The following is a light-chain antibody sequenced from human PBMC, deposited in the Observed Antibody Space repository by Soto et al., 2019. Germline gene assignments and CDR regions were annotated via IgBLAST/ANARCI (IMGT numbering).Light chain of an antibody. Sequence: IHMTQSPSTLSASVLYTVTITFLASQSISVSLAWYQQKPGKAPNLLIYELSNRFSGVPDKFSGSGSGTDFTLKISRVEAEDVGVYYCMQSIQVPITFGQGTRLENK. V-gene: IGKV1-5*01. J-gene: IGKJ5*01. CDR3: MQSIQVPIT. CDR1: QSISVS. CDR2: ELS.